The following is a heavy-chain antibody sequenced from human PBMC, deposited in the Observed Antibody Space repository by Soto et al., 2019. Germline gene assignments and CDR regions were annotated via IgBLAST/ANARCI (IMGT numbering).Heavy chain of an antibody. D-gene: IGHD2-8*01. V-gene: IGHV3-30*18. CDR1: GFTFSSYG. CDR3: AKCNGGFDY. Sequence: QVQLVESGGGVVQPGRSLRLSCAASGFTFSSYGMQWFRQAPGKGVEWVAGISYDGSYKYYADSVKGRVTISRDNSKNTLYLQMNSLRAEDTAVYYCAKCNGGFDYWGQGTLVTVSS. J-gene: IGHJ4*02. CDR2: ISYDGSYK.